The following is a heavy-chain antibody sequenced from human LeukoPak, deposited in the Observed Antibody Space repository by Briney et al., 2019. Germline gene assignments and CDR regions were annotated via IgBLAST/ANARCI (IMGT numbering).Heavy chain of an antibody. CDR2: IYYSGST. J-gene: IGHJ3*02. D-gene: IGHD1-26*01. Sequence: SETLSLTRTVSGDSISGFYWNWIRQPPGRGLEWIGYIYYSGSTNYNPSLKSRVTISVDTSKNQFSLKLSSVTAADTAVYYCARHQWVPAFDIWGQGTTVTVSS. CDR3: ARHQWVPAFDI. CDR1: GDSISGFY. V-gene: IGHV4-59*08.